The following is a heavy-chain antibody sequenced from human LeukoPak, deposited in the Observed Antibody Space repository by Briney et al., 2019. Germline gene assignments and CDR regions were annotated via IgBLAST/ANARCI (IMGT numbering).Heavy chain of an antibody. CDR3: AKDEATSGGGLAS. V-gene: IGHV3-53*01. D-gene: IGHD3-16*01. CDR1: GFSVGGTH. Sequence: PGGSLRLSCSASGFSVGGTHMSWVRQAPGKGLEWVSAMYTGGTTYYADSVQGRFTIYRDNSKNTLYLQMNSPRAEDTAVYYCAKDEATSGGGLASWGQGTLVSVSS. J-gene: IGHJ4*02. CDR2: MYTGGTT.